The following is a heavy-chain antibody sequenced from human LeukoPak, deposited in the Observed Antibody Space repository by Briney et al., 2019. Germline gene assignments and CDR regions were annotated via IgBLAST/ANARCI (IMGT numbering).Heavy chain of an antibody. V-gene: IGHV3-48*01. CDR1: GFTFSSYS. Sequence: GGSLRLSCAASGFTFSSYSMNWVRQAPGRGLEWVSYISSSSSTTYYADSVKGRFTISRDNAKNSLYLQMNSLRAEDTAVYYCARGGDCSSTSCYPYHWFDPWGQGTLVTVSS. CDR3: ARGGDCSSTSCYPYHWFDP. J-gene: IGHJ5*02. CDR2: ISSSSSTT. D-gene: IGHD2-2*01.